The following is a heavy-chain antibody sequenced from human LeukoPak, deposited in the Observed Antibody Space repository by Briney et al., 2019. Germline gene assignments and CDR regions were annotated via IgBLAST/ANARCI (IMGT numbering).Heavy chain of an antibody. CDR3: ATRGYGDYGGYFDS. V-gene: IGHV3-23*01. J-gene: IGHJ4*02. D-gene: IGHD4-17*01. CDR2: ISASGDNT. CDR1: GFTFSSYA. Sequence: PGGSLRLSCAAAGFTFSSYAMSWVRQAAGKGLEWVSIISASGDNTFYADSVKGRFTISRDNSKNTLFLQMNSLRAEDTAVYYCATRGYGDYGGYFDSWGQGTLVTVSS.